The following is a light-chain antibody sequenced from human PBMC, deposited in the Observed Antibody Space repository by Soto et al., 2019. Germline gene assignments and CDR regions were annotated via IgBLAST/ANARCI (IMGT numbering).Light chain of an antibody. Sequence: QSVLTQPPSASGTPGQRVTISCSGSSSNIGSNTLDRYQQLPGAAPKLLIHSYNRRPSGVPIRFSGSTSGTSASLAISGIQSEDEAVYFCAAWDDSLTGPVFGGGTKLTGL. CDR3: AAWDDSLTGPV. CDR2: SYN. V-gene: IGLV1-44*01. J-gene: IGLJ2*01. CDR1: SSNIGSNT.